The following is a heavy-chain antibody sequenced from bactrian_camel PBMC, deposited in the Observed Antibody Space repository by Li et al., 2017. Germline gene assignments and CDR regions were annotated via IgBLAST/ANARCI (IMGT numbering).Heavy chain of an antibody. V-gene: IGHV3S53*01. J-gene: IGHJ4*01. Sequence: HVQLVESGGGLVQPGGSLRLSCAASGLPASTQYMAWFRQAPGKAREAVAVIERDGSIEYAASVKGRFTISPDNAKNTVYLQMNSLKPEDTAIYYCAADSVNLQLARYYTYWGQGTQVTVS. D-gene: IGHD7*01. CDR3: AADSVNLQLARYYTY. CDR2: IERDGSI. CDR1: GLPASTQY.